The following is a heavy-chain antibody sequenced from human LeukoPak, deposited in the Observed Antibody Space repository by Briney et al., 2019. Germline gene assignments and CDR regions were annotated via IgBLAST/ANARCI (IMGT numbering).Heavy chain of an antibody. Sequence: GGSLRLSCAASGFTFSSYAMSWVRQAPGKGLEWVSAISGSGGITYYADSVKGRFTISRDNSKNTLYLQMNSLRAEDTAVYYCAKCPAHLHYYGSGSYFDYWGQGTLVTVSS. CDR1: GFTFSSYA. V-gene: IGHV3-23*01. CDR3: AKCPAHLHYYGSGSYFDY. J-gene: IGHJ4*02. D-gene: IGHD3-10*01. CDR2: ISGSGGIT.